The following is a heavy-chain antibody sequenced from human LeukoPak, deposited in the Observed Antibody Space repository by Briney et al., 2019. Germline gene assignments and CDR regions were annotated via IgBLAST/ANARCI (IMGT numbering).Heavy chain of an antibody. Sequence: ASVKVSCKASGYIFTSYGISWVRQAPGQGLEWMGWISAYNGNIDYAQQLQGRVTMTTDTSTSTAYMELRSLRSDDTAVYCCARDFSPAAAGTFDYWGQGTLVTVSS. CDR2: ISAYNGNI. V-gene: IGHV1-18*01. D-gene: IGHD6-13*01. CDR3: ARDFSPAAAGTFDY. CDR1: GYIFTSYG. J-gene: IGHJ4*02.